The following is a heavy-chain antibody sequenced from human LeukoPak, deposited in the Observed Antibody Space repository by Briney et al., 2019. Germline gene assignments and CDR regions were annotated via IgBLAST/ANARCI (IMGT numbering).Heavy chain of an antibody. J-gene: IGHJ5*02. CDR2: INHSGST. Sequence: SETLSLTCAVYGGSFSGYYWSWIRQPPGKGLEWIGEINHSGSTNYNPSLKSRVTISVDTSKNQFSLKLSSVTAADTAVYYCARGGDIVVVPAAIRRTWFDPWGQGTLVTVS. D-gene: IGHD2-2*02. V-gene: IGHV4-34*01. CDR3: ARGGDIVVVPAAIRRTWFDP. CDR1: GGSFSGYY.